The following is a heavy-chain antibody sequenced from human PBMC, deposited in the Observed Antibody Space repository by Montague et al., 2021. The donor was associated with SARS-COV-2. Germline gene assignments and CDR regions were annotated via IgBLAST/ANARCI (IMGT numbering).Heavy chain of an antibody. CDR1: GGSISDYH. D-gene: IGHD1-1*01. Sequence: SETLSLTCAVYGGSISDYHWTWIRQSPGEGLEWIGQINYGGSTNYNPSLKSRVTISIDTSKNQFSLKLTSVTAADTAVYYCARGAPGYWGQGTLVTVSS. CDR3: ARGAPGY. J-gene: IGHJ4*02. V-gene: IGHV4-34*01. CDR2: INYGGST.